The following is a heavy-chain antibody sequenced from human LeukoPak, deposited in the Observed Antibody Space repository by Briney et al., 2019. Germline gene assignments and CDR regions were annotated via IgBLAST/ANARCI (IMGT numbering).Heavy chain of an antibody. CDR2: IRYDGSNK. CDR3: AKDRRYCSSTSCMAIDY. D-gene: IGHD2-2*01. V-gene: IGHV3-30*02. J-gene: IGHJ4*02. CDR1: GFTFSSYG. Sequence: GGSLRLPCAASGFTFSSYGMHWVRQAPGKGLEWVAFIRYDGSNKYYADSVKGRFTISRDNSKNTLYLQMNSLRAEDTAVYYCAKDRRYCSSTSCMAIDYWGQGTLVTVSS.